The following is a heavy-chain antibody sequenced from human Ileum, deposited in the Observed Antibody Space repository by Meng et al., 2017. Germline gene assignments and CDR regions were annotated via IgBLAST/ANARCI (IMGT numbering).Heavy chain of an antibody. D-gene: IGHD1-26*01. J-gene: IGHJ5*02. V-gene: IGHV4-30-4*01. CDR3: AASLDGNRFDP. CDR1: GGSLRSGGYY. Sequence: VQPQESGPGPVKSLQTPFPTCTVSGGSLRSGGYYWSWIRQPPGKGLEWIGYIFDTGPPSYSPPLRSRLSISMDTSKNQFSLRLTSVSAADTAVYYCAASLDGNRFDPWGQGTLVTVSS. CDR2: IFDTGPP.